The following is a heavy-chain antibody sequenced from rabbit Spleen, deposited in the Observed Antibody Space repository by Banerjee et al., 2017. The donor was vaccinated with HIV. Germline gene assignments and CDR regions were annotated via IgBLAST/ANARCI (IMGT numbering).Heavy chain of an antibody. D-gene: IGHD8-1*01. Sequence: QSLEESGGDLVKPEGSLTLTCTASGFSFNNNNVMRWVRQAPGKGLEWIASVYTGSNTTYYATWAKGRFTISRTSSTTVTLQMTSLTAADTATYFCASSGIYAGTGYSSAFTRLDLWGPGTLVTVS. V-gene: IGHV1S40*01. CDR2: VYTGSNTT. CDR1: GFSFNNNNV. CDR3: ASSGIYAGTGYSSAFTRLDL. J-gene: IGHJ3*01.